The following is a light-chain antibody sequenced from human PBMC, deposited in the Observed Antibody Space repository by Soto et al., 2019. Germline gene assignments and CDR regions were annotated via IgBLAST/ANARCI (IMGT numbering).Light chain of an antibody. CDR2: GAS. CDR1: ESVSSN. CDR3: QQYGGSPLYT. J-gene: IGKJ2*01. V-gene: IGKV3-15*01. Sequence: EIVMTQSPATLSVSPGERATLSCRASESVSSNLAWYQQKPGQAPRLLIYGASTTATGIPARFSGSGSGTEFTLTISSLQSEDFAFYYCQQYGGSPLYTFGQGTKLEIK.